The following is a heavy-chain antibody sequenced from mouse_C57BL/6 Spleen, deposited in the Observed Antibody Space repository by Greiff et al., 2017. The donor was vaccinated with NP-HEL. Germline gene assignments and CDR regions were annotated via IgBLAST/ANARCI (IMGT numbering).Heavy chain of an antibody. Sequence: VQLQQSGPGLVQPSQSLSITCTVSGFSLTSYGVHWVRQSPGKGLEWLGVIWSGGSTDYNAAFISRLGISKDNSKSQVFFKMNSLQADDTAIYYCSRNSAHYYGSSLDYWGQGTTLTVSS. CDR3: SRNSAHYYGSSLDY. V-gene: IGHV2-2*01. D-gene: IGHD1-1*01. CDR2: IWSGGST. J-gene: IGHJ2*01. CDR1: GFSLTSYG.